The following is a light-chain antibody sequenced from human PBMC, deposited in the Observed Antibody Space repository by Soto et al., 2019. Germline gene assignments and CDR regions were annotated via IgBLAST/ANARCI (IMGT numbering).Light chain of an antibody. V-gene: IGLV1-40*01. CDR1: SSNIGARYD. CDR2: GNS. Sequence: SVLAQPPSVSGAPGQKVTISCTGNSSNIGARYDVHWYQQLPGTAPKLLIYGNSNRPSGVPDRFSGSKSGTSASLAITGLQAEDEADYYCQSFDSSLTCWVFGGGTKLTVL. J-gene: IGLJ3*02. CDR3: QSFDSSLTCWV.